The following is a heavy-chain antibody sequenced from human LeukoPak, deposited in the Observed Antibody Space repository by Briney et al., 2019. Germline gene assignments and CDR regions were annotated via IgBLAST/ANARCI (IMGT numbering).Heavy chain of an antibody. D-gene: IGHD5-12*01. Sequence: GGSLRLSCAASGFTFRTYAMSWVRQAPGKELEWVSAVRGSGSDTYYADSVKGRFTISRDNSKNTLYLQMNSLRAEDTAIYYCAKTSRVNSAYDSPFDYWGQGTLVTVSS. V-gene: IGHV3-23*01. CDR1: GFTFRTYA. J-gene: IGHJ4*02. CDR3: AKTSRVNSAYDSPFDY. CDR2: VRGSGSDT.